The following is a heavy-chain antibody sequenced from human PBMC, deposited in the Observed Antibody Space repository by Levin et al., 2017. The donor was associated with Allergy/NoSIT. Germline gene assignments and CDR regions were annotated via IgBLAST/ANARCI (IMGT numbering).Heavy chain of an antibody. CDR3: ARDSRGYDSFYYYYYYMDG. CDR2: IKQDGSEK. CDR1: GFTFSSYW. D-gene: IGHD5-12*01. Sequence: PGGSLRLSCAASGFTFSSYWMSWVRQAPGKGLEWVANIKQDGSEKYYVDSVKGRFTISRDNAKNSLYLQMNSLRAEDTAVYYCARDSRGYDSFYYYYYYMDGWGKGTTVTVSS. V-gene: IGHV3-7*01. J-gene: IGHJ6*03.